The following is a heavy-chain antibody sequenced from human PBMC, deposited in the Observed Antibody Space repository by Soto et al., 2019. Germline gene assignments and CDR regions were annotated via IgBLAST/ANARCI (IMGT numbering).Heavy chain of an antibody. J-gene: IGHJ5*02. CDR1: GGSISSGGYS. CDR3: ARLGGYYQSLDT. V-gene: IGHV4-30-2*01. CDR2: IYHSGST. D-gene: IGHD3-22*01. Sequence: SETLSLTCAVSGGSISSGGYSWSWIRQPPGKGLEWIGYIYHSGSTYYNPSLKRRVTISVDTSKNRISLKLSSVTAVDTAFYYCARLGGYYQSLDTWGQGTLVTVSS.